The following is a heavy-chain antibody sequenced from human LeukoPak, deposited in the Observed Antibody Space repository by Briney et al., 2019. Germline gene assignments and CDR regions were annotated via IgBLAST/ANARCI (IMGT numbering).Heavy chain of an antibody. Sequence: SETLSLTCTVSGGSISSYYWSWIRQPPGTGLEWIGYIYYSGSTNYNPSLKSRVTISVDTSKNQFSLKLSSVTAADTAVYYCARDGHYYYMDVWGKGTTVTVSS. CDR2: IYYSGST. CDR3: ARDGHYYYMDV. CDR1: GGSISSYY. J-gene: IGHJ6*03. V-gene: IGHV4-59*01.